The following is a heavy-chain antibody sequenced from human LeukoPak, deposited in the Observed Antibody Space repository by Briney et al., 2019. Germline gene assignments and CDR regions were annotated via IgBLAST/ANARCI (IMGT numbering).Heavy chain of an antibody. CDR1: GYTSTSYA. CDR3: ARDSGSGNNDY. J-gene: IGHJ4*02. D-gene: IGHD1-26*01. V-gene: IGHV1-3*01. CDR2: ISAGNGNT. Sequence: GASVKVSCKAPGYTSTSYAIHWVRQAPGQRLEWTGWISAGNGNTKYSQNFQGRVTFISNTSATTAFMELSSLRSEDAAVYYCARDSGSGNNDYWGQGTLVTVSS.